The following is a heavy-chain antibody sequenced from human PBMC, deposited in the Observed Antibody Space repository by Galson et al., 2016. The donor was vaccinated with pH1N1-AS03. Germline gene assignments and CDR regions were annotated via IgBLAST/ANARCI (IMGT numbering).Heavy chain of an antibody. CDR2: IKSGGGDT. CDR3: ARDPDPNNIGWYYFDN. J-gene: IGHJ4*02. D-gene: IGHD6-19*01. V-gene: IGHV3-74*01. CDR1: GFTFSNYW. Sequence: SLRLSCAASGFTFSNYWMHWVRQVPGRGLMWVSGIKSGGGDTRYADSVKGRLIISRDDAKNTLYLQMNSLRAEDTALYYCARDPDPNNIGWYYFDNWGQGILVTVSS.